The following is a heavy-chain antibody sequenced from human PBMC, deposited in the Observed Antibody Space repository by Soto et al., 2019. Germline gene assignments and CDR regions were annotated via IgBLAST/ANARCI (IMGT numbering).Heavy chain of an antibody. Sequence: ASVKVSCKASGYTFTSYYMHWVRQAPGQGLEWMGIINPSGGSTSYAQKFQGRVTMTRDTSTSTVYMELSSLRSEDTAVYYCASTGIAAAGPDYTNWFDPWGQGTLVTVSS. CDR3: ASTGIAAAGPDYTNWFDP. CDR1: GYTFTSYY. V-gene: IGHV1-46*01. D-gene: IGHD6-13*01. J-gene: IGHJ5*02. CDR2: INPSGGST.